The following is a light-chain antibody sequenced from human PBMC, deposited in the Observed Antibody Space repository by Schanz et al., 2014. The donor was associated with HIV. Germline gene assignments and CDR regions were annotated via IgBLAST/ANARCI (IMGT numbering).Light chain of an antibody. Sequence: QSALTQPASVSGSPGQSITISCTGTSSDVGADNSVSWYQQHPGRAPRLLVYDVTYRPSGVSNRFSGSKSGNTASLTISGPEHEDESDYYCNSYSHSNTYVFGGGTKVTVL. J-gene: IGLJ6*01. CDR3: NSYSHSNTYV. V-gene: IGLV2-14*03. CDR1: SSDVGADNS. CDR2: DVT.